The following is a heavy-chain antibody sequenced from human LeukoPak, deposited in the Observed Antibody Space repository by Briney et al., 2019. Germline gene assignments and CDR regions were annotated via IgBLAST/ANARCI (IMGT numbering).Heavy chain of an antibody. CDR1: GYTFTSYD. Sequence: ASVKVSCKASGYTFTSYDINWVRQATGQGLEWMGWMNPNSGNTGYAQKFQGRVTMTRNTSISTAYMELSSLRSEDTAVYYRARGPPTGSGYYYYYMDVWGKGTTVTVSS. CDR3: ARGPPTGSGYYYYYMDV. D-gene: IGHD3-10*01. J-gene: IGHJ6*03. CDR2: MNPNSGNT. V-gene: IGHV1-8*01.